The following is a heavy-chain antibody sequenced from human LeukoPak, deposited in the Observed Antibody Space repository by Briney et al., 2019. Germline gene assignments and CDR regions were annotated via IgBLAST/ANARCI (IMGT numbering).Heavy chain of an antibody. CDR2: IYYSGST. J-gene: IGHJ4*02. CDR3: ARSAYSISRLDY. CDR1: GGSISSGGYY. V-gene: IGHV4-31*03. Sequence: SQTLSPTCTVSGGSISSGGYYWSWIRQHPGKGLEWIGYIYYSGSTYYNPSLKSRVTISVDTSRNQFSLKLSSVTAADTAVYYCARSAYSISRLDYWGQGTLVTVSS. D-gene: IGHD6-13*01.